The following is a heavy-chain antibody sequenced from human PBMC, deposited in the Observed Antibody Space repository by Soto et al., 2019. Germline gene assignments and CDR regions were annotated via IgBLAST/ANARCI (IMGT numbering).Heavy chain of an antibody. CDR2: ISYDGNKK. CDR3: AKKEASWLIEY. CDR1: GFTFSSYG. V-gene: IGHV3-30*18. J-gene: IGHJ4*02. Sequence: PGGSLRLSCAASGFTFSSYGMHWVRQAPGKGLEWVAVISYDGNKKYYADSVKGRFTLSRDNSKNTLYLQMNSLRAEDTAVYYCAKKEASWLIEYWGQGTLVTVSS. D-gene: IGHD6-13*01.